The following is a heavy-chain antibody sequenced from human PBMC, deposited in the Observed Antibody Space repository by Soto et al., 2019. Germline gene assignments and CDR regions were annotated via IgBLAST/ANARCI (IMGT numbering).Heavy chain of an antibody. D-gene: IGHD3-10*01. Sequence: QVQLVESGGGVVQPGRSPRLSCAASGFIFSDFPMHWVRQAPGKGLQWVAVTSYDGGNKYYADSVKGRFTISRDNSKNTLYLQMNSLRAEDTAVYYCARPNYGSGSYNGAMDVWGQGTTVTVSS. CDR1: GFIFSDFP. CDR2: TSYDGGNK. J-gene: IGHJ6*02. V-gene: IGHV3-30-3*01. CDR3: ARPNYGSGSYNGAMDV.